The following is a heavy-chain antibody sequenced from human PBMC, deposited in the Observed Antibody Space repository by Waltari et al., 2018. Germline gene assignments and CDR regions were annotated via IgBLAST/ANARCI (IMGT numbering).Heavy chain of an antibody. CDR3: ASMGEVGASGAFDI. Sequence: QVQLVQSGAEVKKPGSSVKVSCKASGGTFSSYAISWVRQAPGQGLEWMGVIIPILGIANYAQKFQGRVTITADKSTSTAYMELSSLRSEDTAVYYCASMGEVGASGAFDIWGQGTMVTVSS. J-gene: IGHJ3*02. V-gene: IGHV1-69*10. D-gene: IGHD1-26*01. CDR1: GGTFSSYA. CDR2: IIPILGIA.